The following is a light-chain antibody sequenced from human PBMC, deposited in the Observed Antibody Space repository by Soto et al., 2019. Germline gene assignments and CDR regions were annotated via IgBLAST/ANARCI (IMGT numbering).Light chain of an antibody. CDR3: SSYTSSSTLV. CDR1: STDVGGFNY. Sequence: QSALTQPASVSGSPGQSITISCTGTSTDVGGFNYVSWYQHHPGKVPKLMISEVSSRPSGVSNRFSGSKSGNTASLTISGLQAEDEADYYCSSYTSSSTLVFGTGTKVTVL. CDR2: EVS. J-gene: IGLJ1*01. V-gene: IGLV2-14*01.